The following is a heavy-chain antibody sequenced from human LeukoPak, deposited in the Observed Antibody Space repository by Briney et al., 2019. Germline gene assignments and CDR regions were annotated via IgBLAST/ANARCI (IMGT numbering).Heavy chain of an antibody. CDR2: INWNSGSI. D-gene: IGHD6-25*01. Sequence: GGSLRLSCAASGFTFDDYAMHWVRQAPGKGLEWVSGINWNSGSIGYADSVKGRFTTSRDNAKNSLYLQMNSLRAEDTALYYCAKDRSDSGYYGMDVWGQGTTVTVS. J-gene: IGHJ6*02. CDR1: GFTFDDYA. V-gene: IGHV3-9*01. CDR3: AKDRSDSGYYGMDV.